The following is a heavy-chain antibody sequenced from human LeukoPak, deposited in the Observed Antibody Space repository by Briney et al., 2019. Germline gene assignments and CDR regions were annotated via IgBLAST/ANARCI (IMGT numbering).Heavy chain of an antibody. CDR1: GGSISSSSYY. J-gene: IGHJ5*02. V-gene: IGHV4-39*01. Sequence: SETPSLTCTVSGGSISSSSYYWGWIRQPPGKGLEWIGSIYYSGSTYYNPSLKSRVTISVDTSKNQFSLKLSSVTAADTAVYYCARHVGYNWKLLDPWGQGTLVTVSS. CDR3: ARHVGYNWKLLDP. D-gene: IGHD1-1*01. CDR2: IYYSGST.